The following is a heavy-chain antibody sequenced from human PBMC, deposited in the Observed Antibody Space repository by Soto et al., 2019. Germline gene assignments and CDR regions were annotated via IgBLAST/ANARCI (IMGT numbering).Heavy chain of an antibody. D-gene: IGHD3-16*01. CDR2: TYYSGST. J-gene: IGHJ5*02. V-gene: IGHV4-59*01. Sequence: SETLSLTCTVSGGSISSYYWSWIRQPPGKGLEWIGYTYYSGSTNYNPSLKSRVTISVDTSKNQFSLKLSSVTAADTAVYYCARKITAWGNWVDPWGEGTLVTVSS. CDR1: GGSISSYY. CDR3: ARKITAWGNWVDP.